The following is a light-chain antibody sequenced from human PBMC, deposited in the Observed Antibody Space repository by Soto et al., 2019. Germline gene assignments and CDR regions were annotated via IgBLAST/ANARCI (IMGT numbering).Light chain of an antibody. J-gene: IGKJ4*01. CDR1: QSVSRY. V-gene: IGKV3-11*01. Sequence: EIVLTQSPATLSLSPGERATLSCRASQSVSRYLAWFQQKPGQAPRLLIYDASNRATGIPARFSGSGSGTDFTLTISSLEPEDFAIYYCQHRSNWPLTFGGGTKVDIK. CDR2: DAS. CDR3: QHRSNWPLT.